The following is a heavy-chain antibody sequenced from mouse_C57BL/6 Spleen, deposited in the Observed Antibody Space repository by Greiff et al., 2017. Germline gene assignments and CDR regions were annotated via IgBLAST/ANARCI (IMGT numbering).Heavy chain of an antibody. J-gene: IGHJ4*01. CDR3: ARSDYGSSYLCYAMDY. Sequence: QVQLQQPGAELVKPGASVKLSCKASGYTFTSYWMQWVKQRPGQGLEWIGEIDPSDSSTNYNQKFKGKATLTVDTSSSTAYMQLSSLTSEDSAVYYCARSDYGSSYLCYAMDYWGQGTSVTVSS. D-gene: IGHD1-1*01. V-gene: IGHV1-50*01. CDR1: GYTFTSYW. CDR2: IDPSDSST.